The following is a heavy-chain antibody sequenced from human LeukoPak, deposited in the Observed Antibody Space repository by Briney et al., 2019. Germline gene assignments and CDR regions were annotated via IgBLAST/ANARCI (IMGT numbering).Heavy chain of an antibody. CDR3: ARGFGKVSSDVFGGYTMDV. CDR1: GLTVNSNY. J-gene: IGHJ6*02. D-gene: IGHD3-10*01. CDR2: IYSGGST. Sequence: GESLRLSCAASGLTVNSNYMSWVRQAPGKGLEWVSLIYSGGSTYYADSVKGRFTISRDNSKNTLYLQMNSLRPEDTAVYYCARGFGKVSSDVFGGYTMDVWGQGITVTVSS. V-gene: IGHV3-66*02.